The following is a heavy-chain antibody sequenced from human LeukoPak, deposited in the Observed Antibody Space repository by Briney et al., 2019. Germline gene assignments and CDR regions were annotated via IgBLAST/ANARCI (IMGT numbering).Heavy chain of an antibody. CDR1: GFTFSSYE. CDR3: ARVERDCSSTSCYVSGYYYYGMDV. V-gene: IGHV3-48*03. Sequence: GGSLRLSCAASGFTFSSYEMNWVRQAPGKGLEWVSYISSSGSTIYYADSVKGRFTISRDNAKNSLYLQMNSLRAEDTAVYYCARVERDCSSTSCYVSGYYYYGMDVWGKGTTVTVSS. CDR2: ISSSGSTI. J-gene: IGHJ6*04. D-gene: IGHD2-2*01.